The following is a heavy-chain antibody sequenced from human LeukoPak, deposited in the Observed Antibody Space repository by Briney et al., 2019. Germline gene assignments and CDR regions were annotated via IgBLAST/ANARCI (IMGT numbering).Heavy chain of an antibody. CDR3: ARDALDLWSGYTSIQYYFDY. V-gene: IGHV3-30*02. J-gene: IGHJ4*02. D-gene: IGHD3-3*01. CDR2: IRYDGSNK. Sequence: GGSLRLSCAASGFTFSSYGMHWVRQAPGKGLEWVAFIRYDGSNKYYADSVKGRFTISRDNSKNTLYLQINSLRAEDTALYYCARDALDLWSGYTSIQYYFDYWGQGTLVTVSS. CDR1: GFTFSSYG.